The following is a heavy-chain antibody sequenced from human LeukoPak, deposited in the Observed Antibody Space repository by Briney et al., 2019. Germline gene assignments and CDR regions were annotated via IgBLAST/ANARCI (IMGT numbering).Heavy chain of an antibody. CDR3: ASGDYYGSGSYQLGY. Sequence: GRSLRLSCAASGFTFSSYGMHWVRQAPGKGLEWVAVIWFDGSNKYYADSVKGRFTISRDNSKNTLYLQMNSLRAEDTAVYYCASGDYYGSGSYQLGYWGRGTLVTVSS. CDR1: GFTFSSYG. D-gene: IGHD3-10*01. CDR2: IWFDGSNK. V-gene: IGHV3-33*01. J-gene: IGHJ4*02.